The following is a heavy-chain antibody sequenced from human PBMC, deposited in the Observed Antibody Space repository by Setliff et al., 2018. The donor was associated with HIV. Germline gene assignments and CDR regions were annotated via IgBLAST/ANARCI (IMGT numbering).Heavy chain of an antibody. D-gene: IGHD5-18*01. Sequence: GSLRLSCTASEFTFSSYAMHWVRQAPGKGLEWVAVISHDGSNKYYADSVKGRFTISRDNAKNTLYLQMNSLRAEDTAVYYCARGYVDGKYSYGRLYYYYGMDVWGQGTTVTVS. CDR2: ISHDGSNK. CDR1: EFTFSSYA. CDR3: ARGYVDGKYSYGRLYYYYGMDV. V-gene: IGHV3-30-3*01. J-gene: IGHJ6*02.